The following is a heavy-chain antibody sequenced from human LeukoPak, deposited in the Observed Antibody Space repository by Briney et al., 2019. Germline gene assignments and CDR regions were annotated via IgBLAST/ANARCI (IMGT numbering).Heavy chain of an antibody. CDR2: ISYDGSDQ. V-gene: IGHV3-30*04. CDR1: GFTFSSYA. CDR3: AKDHGLCFDY. Sequence: GGSLRLSCAASGFTFSSYAMHWVRQAPGKGLEWVAVISYDGSDQHYADSVKGRFTISRDNSKNTLYLQMSSLRAEDTAVYYCAKDHGLCFDYWGQGTLATVSP. D-gene: IGHD2/OR15-2a*01. J-gene: IGHJ4*02.